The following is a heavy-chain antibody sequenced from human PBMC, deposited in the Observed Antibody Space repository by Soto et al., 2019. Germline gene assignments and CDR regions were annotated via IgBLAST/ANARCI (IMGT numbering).Heavy chain of an antibody. CDR3: ARDVAIPRGGYYYGMDL. CDR1: GGSISSYY. J-gene: IGHJ6*02. Sequence: QVQLQESGPGLVKPSETLSLTCTVSGGSISSYYWSWIRQPPGKGLEWIGYIYYSGSTNYNPSLKGRVSIEGEAYKHHFSLKLSSVTAAGTAVYYFARDVAIPRGGYYYGMDLWGQGTPVT. V-gene: IGHV4-59*01. CDR2: IYYSGST. D-gene: IGHD5-12*01.